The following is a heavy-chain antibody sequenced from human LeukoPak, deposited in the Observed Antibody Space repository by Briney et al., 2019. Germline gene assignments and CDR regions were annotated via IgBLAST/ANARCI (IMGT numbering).Heavy chain of an antibody. D-gene: IGHD4-11*01. CDR1: GDSISSYY. J-gene: IGHJ3*02. CDR2: IYHSGST. Sequence: SETLSLTCTVSGDSISSYYWSWIRQPPGKGLEWIGYIYHSGSTYYNPSLKSRVTISVDRSKNQFSLKLSSVTAADTAVYYCAREFYSYHAFDIWGQGTMVTVSS. V-gene: IGHV4-59*12. CDR3: AREFYSYHAFDI.